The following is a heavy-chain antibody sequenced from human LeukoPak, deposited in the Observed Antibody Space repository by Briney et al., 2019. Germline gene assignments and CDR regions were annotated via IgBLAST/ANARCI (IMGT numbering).Heavy chain of an antibody. V-gene: IGHV3-30-3*01. J-gene: IGHJ4*02. CDR2: ISYDGSNK. CDR1: GFTFSSYA. CDR3: ARGEVGAPLDY. Sequence: SGGSLRLYCAASGFTFSSYAMHWVRQAPGKGLEWVAVISYDGSNKYYADSVKGRFTISRDNSKNTLYLQMNSLRAEDTAVYYRARGEVGAPLDYWGQGTLVTVSS. D-gene: IGHD1-26*01.